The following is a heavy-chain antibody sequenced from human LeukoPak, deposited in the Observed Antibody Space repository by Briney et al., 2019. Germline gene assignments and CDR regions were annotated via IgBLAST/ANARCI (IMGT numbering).Heavy chain of an antibody. J-gene: IGHJ6*03. CDR3: ARDLVGSGYASRWYYYMDV. CDR2: IYSSGRM. Sequence: SATLSLTCTVSGGSPSRFYWSWIRQPAGKGLEWIGRIYSSGRMNYNPSLKSRVIMSVDTSKNQFSLNLTSVTAADTAVYYCARDLVGSGYASRWYYYMDVWGRGTTVTVSS. D-gene: IGHD5-12*01. CDR1: GGSPSRFY. V-gene: IGHV4-4*07.